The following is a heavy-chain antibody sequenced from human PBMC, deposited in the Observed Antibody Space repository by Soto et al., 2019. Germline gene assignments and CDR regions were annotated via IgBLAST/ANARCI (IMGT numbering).Heavy chain of an antibody. J-gene: IGHJ5*02. D-gene: IGHD2-15*01. Sequence: SETLSLTCTVSGGSISSGGYYWSWIRQHPGKGLEWIGYIYYSGSTYYNPSLKSRVTISVDTSKNQFSLKLSSVTAADTAVYYCARVGEVYCSGGSCYSGWFEPWGQGTLVTVSS. CDR1: GGSISSGGYY. V-gene: IGHV4-31*03. CDR3: ARVGEVYCSGGSCYSGWFEP. CDR2: IYYSGST.